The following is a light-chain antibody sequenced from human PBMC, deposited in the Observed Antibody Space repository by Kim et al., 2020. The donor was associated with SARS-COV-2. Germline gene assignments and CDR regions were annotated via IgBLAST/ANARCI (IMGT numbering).Light chain of an antibody. CDR1: SPRNYY. J-gene: IGLJ3*02. Sequence: SSELTQDPAVSVALGQTVRITCQGDSPRNYYASWYQQKPRQAPVVVIYGRNDRPSGIPDRFSGSNSGNTASLTITGAQAEDEANYYCISRDSSGNHLVFGGGTQLTVL. CDR2: GRN. V-gene: IGLV3-19*01. CDR3: ISRDSSGNHLV.